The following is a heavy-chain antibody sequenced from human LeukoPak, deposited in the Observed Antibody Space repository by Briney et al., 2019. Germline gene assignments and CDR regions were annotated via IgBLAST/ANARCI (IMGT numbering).Heavy chain of an antibody. V-gene: IGHV3-33*01. CDR2: IWYDGSNK. CDR3: ARGHDSSGYAFDI. J-gene: IGHJ3*02. Sequence: GRSLRLSCAASGFTFSSYGMHWVRQAPGKGLEWVAVIWYDGSNKYYADSVKGRFTISRDNSKNTLYLQMNSLRAEDTAVYYCARGHDSSGYAFDIWGQGTMVTVSS. CDR1: GFTFSSYG. D-gene: IGHD3-22*01.